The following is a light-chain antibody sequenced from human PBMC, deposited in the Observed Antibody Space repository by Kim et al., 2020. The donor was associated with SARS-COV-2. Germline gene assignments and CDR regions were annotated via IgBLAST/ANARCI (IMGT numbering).Light chain of an antibody. V-gene: IGLV2-14*03. Sequence: YDHVSWYQQHPGEVPKLILYDVTKRPSGVSNRFSGSKSGNTASLTISGLQAEDEADYYCSSYTNSDTWVFGGGTKLTVL. J-gene: IGLJ3*02. CDR2: DVT. CDR1: YDH. CDR3: SSYTNSDTWV.